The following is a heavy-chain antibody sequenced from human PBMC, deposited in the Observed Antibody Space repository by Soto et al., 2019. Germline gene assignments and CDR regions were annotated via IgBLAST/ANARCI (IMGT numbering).Heavy chain of an antibody. CDR1: GYTFTSYG. J-gene: IGHJ5*02. CDR3: ARDQSIAAAGLFTATNNWFDP. CDR2: ISAYNGKT. Sequence: QVQLVQSGAEVKKPGASVKVSCKASGYTFTSYGISWVRQAPGQGLEWMGWISAYNGKTNYAQKLQGRVTMTTDTSTSTAYMELRSLRSDDTAVYYCARDQSIAAAGLFTATNNWFDPWGQGTLVTVSS. V-gene: IGHV1-18*01. D-gene: IGHD6-13*01.